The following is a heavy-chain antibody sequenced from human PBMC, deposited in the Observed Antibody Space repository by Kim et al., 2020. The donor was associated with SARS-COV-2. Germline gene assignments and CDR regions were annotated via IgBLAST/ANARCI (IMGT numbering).Heavy chain of an antibody. V-gene: IGHV3-21*01. CDR3: ARGGSGSFYGMDV. Sequence: GGSLRLSCAASGFTFSTYTINWVRQAPGKGLEWVSSISSASSYIYYADSVKGRFTISRDNAKNSLYLQMNSLRAEDTAVYFCARGGSGSFYGMDVWGQGT. J-gene: IGHJ6*02. CDR1: GFTFSTYT. D-gene: IGHD1-26*01. CDR2: ISSASSYI.